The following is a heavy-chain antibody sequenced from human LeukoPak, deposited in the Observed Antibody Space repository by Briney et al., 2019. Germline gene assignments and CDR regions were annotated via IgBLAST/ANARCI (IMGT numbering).Heavy chain of an antibody. CDR2: LYSGGNT. J-gene: IGHJ4*02. Sequence: GGSLRLSCAVSGFTVSSNYMSWVRQAPGKGLEWVSVLYSGGNTHYADSVKGRFTISRDNSKNTLYLQMNSLRAEDTAVYYCAKDAYSGSGFPHDFDYWGQGTLVTVSS. D-gene: IGHD6-13*01. V-gene: IGHV3-53*05. CDR1: GFTVSSNY. CDR3: AKDAYSGSGFPHDFDY.